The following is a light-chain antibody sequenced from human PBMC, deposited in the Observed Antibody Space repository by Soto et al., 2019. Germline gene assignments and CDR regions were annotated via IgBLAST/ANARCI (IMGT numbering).Light chain of an antibody. Sequence: EIVMTQSPATLSVSPGERATLSCRVSQSIRSNLAWYQQKPGQAPRLLIYGASTTATGIPARFSGSGSGTEFTLTISSLQSEDFAVYNCQQYNKWPRTFGQGTKVDI. CDR2: GAS. CDR3: QQYNKWPRT. CDR1: QSIRSN. J-gene: IGKJ2*01. V-gene: IGKV3-15*01.